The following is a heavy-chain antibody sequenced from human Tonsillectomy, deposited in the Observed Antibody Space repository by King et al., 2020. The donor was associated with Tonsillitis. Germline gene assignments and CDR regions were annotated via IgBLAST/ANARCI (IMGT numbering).Heavy chain of an antibody. V-gene: IGHV1-46*01. CDR1: GYTFTSYY. CDR2: INPSGGTT. Sequence: QLVQSGAEVKKPGASVKVSCKASGYTFTSYYMHWVRQAPGQGLEWMGMINPSGGTTSYAQKFQGRVTMTRDTSTNTVYMELSSLGSEDTAVYYCARDLPCSSASCYGGSWFDPWGQGTLVTVCS. D-gene: IGHD2-2*01. J-gene: IGHJ5*02. CDR3: ARDLPCSSASCYGGSWFDP.